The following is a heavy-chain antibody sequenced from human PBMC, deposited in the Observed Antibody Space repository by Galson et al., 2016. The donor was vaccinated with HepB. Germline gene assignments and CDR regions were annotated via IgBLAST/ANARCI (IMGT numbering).Heavy chain of an antibody. J-gene: IGHJ4*02. CDR2: ISGGSSTI. V-gene: IGHV3-48*02. Sequence: SLRLSCAASGFPFSSSAMYWVRQAPGTGLVLLSHISGGSSTIYYADSVTGPSTVSRDNAKNSLSLQMNSLRDGDTAVYYGAKPFLSSGLYYLDYWVRGDLVTVSS. CDR3: AKPFLSSGLYYLDY. D-gene: IGHD6-25*01. CDR1: GFPFSSSA.